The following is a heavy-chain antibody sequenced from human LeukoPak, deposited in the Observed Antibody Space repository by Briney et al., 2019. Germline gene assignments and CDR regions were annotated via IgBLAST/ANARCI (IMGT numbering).Heavy chain of an antibody. J-gene: IGHJ4*02. CDR3: ARGHGSWFHY. Sequence: PSETLSLTCTVSGDSISSYYWSWIRQPPGKGLEWLGYIYYSGSTNFNPSLKGRVTISVDTSKNQFSLKLSSVTAAATAVYYCARGHGSWFHYWGQGTLVTVSS. CDR2: IYYSGST. D-gene: IGHD1-26*01. V-gene: IGHV4-59*01. CDR1: GDSISSYY.